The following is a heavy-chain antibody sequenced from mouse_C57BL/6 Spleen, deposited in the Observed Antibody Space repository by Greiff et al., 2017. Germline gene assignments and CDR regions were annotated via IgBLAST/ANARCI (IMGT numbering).Heavy chain of an antibody. V-gene: IGHV2-6-1*01. CDR2: IWSDGST. D-gene: IGHD2-5*01. J-gene: IGHJ4*01. CDR3: ARHQKAYINSHYYAMDY. CDR1: GFSLTSYG. Sequence: QVQLQQSGPGLVAPSQSLSITCTVSGFSLTSYGVHWVRQPPGKGLEWLVVIWSDGSTTYTSALKSRLSISKDNSKSQVFLKMNSLQTDDTAMYYCARHQKAYINSHYYAMDYWGQGTSVTVSS.